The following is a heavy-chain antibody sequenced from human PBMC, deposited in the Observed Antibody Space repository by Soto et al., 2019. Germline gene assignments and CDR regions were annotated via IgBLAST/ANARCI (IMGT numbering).Heavy chain of an antibody. CDR1: GYIFSNND. CDR3: XXXXXXXXXXXXXXXXXX. CDR2: INVKRGTT. J-gene: IGHJ4*02. Sequence: QVQWVQSGAEVKKPGASVKVSCQASGYIFSNNDINWVRQATGQGLEWMGMINVKRGTTAYAQTFQGRITVTRDTSTSTAYMELSRLRXXXXXXXXXXXXXXXXXXXXXXXXXXXXGQGTLVTVSS. V-gene: IGHV1-8*01.